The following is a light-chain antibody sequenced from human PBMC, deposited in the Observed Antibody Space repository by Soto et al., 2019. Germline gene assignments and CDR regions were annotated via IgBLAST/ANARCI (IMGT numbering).Light chain of an antibody. CDR2: DAS. CDR3: QQYDNLPIT. CDR1: QAISNY. J-gene: IGKJ4*01. V-gene: IGKV1-33*01. Sequence: DIQMTQSPSSLSASVGDRVTITCQASQAISNYLNWYQQKPGKAPKLLIYDASNLETGVPSRFSGSGSGTDFTFTISSLQPEDRATYYCQQYDNLPITFGGGTKVEIK.